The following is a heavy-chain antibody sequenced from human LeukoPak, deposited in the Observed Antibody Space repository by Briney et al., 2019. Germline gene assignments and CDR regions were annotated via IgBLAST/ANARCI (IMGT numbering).Heavy chain of an antibody. CDR1: GDSVSSNRAA. J-gene: IGHJ1*01. D-gene: IGHD6-19*01. CDR2: TYYRSKWYT. V-gene: IGHV6-1*01. CDR3: AGAGYSSGRIQH. Sequence: SQTLSLTCAISGDSVSSNRAAWYWIRQSASRGLEWLGRTYYRSKWYTDYAVSLKSRITIDSDTSKNQLSLQLTSVTPEDTAVYYCAGAGYSSGRIQHWGQGTLVTVSS.